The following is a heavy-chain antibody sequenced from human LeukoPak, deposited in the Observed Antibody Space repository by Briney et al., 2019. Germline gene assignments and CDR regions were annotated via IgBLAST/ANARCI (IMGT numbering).Heavy chain of an antibody. CDR2: INPDSGGT. J-gene: IGHJ3*02. D-gene: IGHD2-21*02. V-gene: IGHV1-2*02. Sequence: ASVKVSCKASGYAVTGYYMHWVRQAPGQGLEWMGWINPDSGGTNYAQKFQGRVTMTGDTSISTAYMELSRLRSDDTAVYYCASSGDYSAKDAFDIWGQGTMVTASS. CDR1: GYAVTGYY. CDR3: ASSGDYSAKDAFDI.